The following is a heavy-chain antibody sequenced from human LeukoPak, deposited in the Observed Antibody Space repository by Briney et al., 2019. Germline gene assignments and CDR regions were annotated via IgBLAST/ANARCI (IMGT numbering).Heavy chain of an antibody. CDR2: IYQSGSGSS. J-gene: IGHJ4*02. Sequence: SETLSLTCSVSGGSIISSNYYWGWIRRPPGKGLEWIGSIYQSGSGSSYYNPSLKSRVTIFGDTPKNQFFLRLSSVTAADTAVYYCASTLRFLPYRRFDYWGQGTLVTVPS. V-gene: IGHV4-39*01. CDR3: ASTLRFLPYRRFDY. CDR1: GGSIISSNYY. D-gene: IGHD3-3*01.